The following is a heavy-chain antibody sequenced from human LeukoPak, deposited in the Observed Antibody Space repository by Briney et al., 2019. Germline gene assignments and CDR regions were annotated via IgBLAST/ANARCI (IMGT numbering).Heavy chain of an antibody. V-gene: IGHV3-23*01. CDR1: GFTFNSYA. J-gene: IGHJ4*02. CDR2: ISASAVST. D-gene: IGHD7-27*01. CDR3: AKSRTGDYYFDY. Sequence: GGSLRLSCAASGFTFNSYAMSWVRQAPGKGLEWVSAISASAVSTYYADSEKGRFTISRDNSKNMLWLQVNSLRAEDTAVYYCAKSRTGDYYFDYWGQGTLVTVSS.